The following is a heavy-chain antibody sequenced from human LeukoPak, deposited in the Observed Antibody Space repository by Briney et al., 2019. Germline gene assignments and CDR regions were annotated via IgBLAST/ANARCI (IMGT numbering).Heavy chain of an antibody. CDR2: IYYSGST. CDR1: GGSISSSSYY. Sequence: SETLSLTCTVSGGSISSSSYYWGWIRQPPGKGLEWIGSIYYSGSTYYNPSLKSRVTISVDTSKNQFSLKLSSVTAADTAVYYCARSGYCRSISCYHFDYWGQGTLVTVSS. V-gene: IGHV4-39*01. CDR3: ARSGYCRSISCYHFDY. D-gene: IGHD2-2*01. J-gene: IGHJ4*02.